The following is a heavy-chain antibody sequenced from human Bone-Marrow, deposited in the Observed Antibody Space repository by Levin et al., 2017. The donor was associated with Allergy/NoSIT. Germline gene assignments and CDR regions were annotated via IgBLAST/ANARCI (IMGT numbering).Heavy chain of an antibody. Sequence: GESLKISCAASGFTFSSYWMSWVRQAPGKGLEWVANIKQDGSEKYYVDSVKGRFTISRDNAKNSLYLQMNSLRAEDTAVYYCARDRVVVAATSYYYGMDVWGQGTTVTVSS. CDR3: ARDRVVVAATSYYYGMDV. V-gene: IGHV3-7*01. D-gene: IGHD2-15*01. CDR1: GFTFSSYW. CDR2: IKQDGSEK. J-gene: IGHJ6*02.